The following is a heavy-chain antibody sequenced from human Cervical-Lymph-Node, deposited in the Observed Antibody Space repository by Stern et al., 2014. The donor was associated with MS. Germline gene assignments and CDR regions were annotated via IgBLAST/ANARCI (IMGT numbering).Heavy chain of an antibody. J-gene: IGHJ4*02. CDR1: GYTFTNYA. V-gene: IGHV1-8*01. Sequence: QVQLVQSGAEVMQPGASVRVSCKASGYTFTNYAIHWVRQAPGQGLAWMGWMNPNSGNTAYAQKFQGTVTMTRAHSLSTASMALSGLTSEDTAVYYCAKEPLGPANYFDQWGQGFLVTVSS. CDR3: AKEPLGPANYFDQ. CDR2: MNPNSGNT. D-gene: IGHD1-26*01.